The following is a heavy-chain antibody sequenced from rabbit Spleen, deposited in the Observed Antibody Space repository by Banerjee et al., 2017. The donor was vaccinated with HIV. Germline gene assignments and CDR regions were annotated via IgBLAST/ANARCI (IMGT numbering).Heavy chain of an antibody. CDR3: ATDPYVIYSGGSDRNL. CDR1: GFSFSSSYW. CDR2: IYAGSSGSP. V-gene: IGHV1S40*01. D-gene: IGHD8-1*01. J-gene: IGHJ4*01. Sequence: QSLEESGGDLVKPGASLTLTCTASGFSFSSSYWICWVRQAPGKGLEWIACIYAGSSGSPYYASWAKGRFTISKTSSTTVTLQMTSLTAADTATYFCATDPYVIYSGGSDRNLWGPGTLVTVS.